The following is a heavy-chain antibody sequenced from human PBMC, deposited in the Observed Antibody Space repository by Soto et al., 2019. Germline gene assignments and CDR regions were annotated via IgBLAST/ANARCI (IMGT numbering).Heavy chain of an antibody. CDR3: AKSRGWAATAPDDAFDI. CDR2: ISGSGGST. CDR1: GFTFSSYA. D-gene: IGHD2-15*01. J-gene: IGHJ3*02. V-gene: IGHV3-23*01. Sequence: GGSLRLSCAASGFTFSSYAMSWVRQAPGKGLEWVSAISGSGGSTYYADSVKGRFTISRDNSKNTLYLQMNSLRAEDTAVYYCAKSRGWAATAPDDAFDIWGQGTMVTVSS.